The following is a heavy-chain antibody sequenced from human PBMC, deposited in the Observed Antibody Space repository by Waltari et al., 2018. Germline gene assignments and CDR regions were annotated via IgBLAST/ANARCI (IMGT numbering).Heavy chain of an antibody. J-gene: IGHJ6*02. CDR1: GFTVSSTY. Sequence: EVQLVESGGGLIQPGGSMRLSCAASGFTVSSTYMSWVRQAQGKVLECVSVIYSGGSPYYADSVKGRFTISRDNSKNTLYLQMNSLSAEDTAVYYCASGPPTPRYYYYGMDVWGQGTTVTVSS. CDR3: ASGPPTPRYYYYGMDV. V-gene: IGHV3-53*01. CDR2: IYSGGSP.